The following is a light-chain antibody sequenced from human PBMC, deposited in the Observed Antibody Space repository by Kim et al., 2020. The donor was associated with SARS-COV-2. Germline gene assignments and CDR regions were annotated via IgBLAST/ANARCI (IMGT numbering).Light chain of an antibody. CDR1: KLGDKY. Sequence: VSPGQTANITCSGDKLGDKYAFWYQQQPGQSPVLLIYQDMKRPSGIPERFSGSNSGITATLTISETQTMDEADYYCQAWDRSTAVFGGGTQLTVL. CDR2: QDM. V-gene: IGLV3-1*01. J-gene: IGLJ3*02. CDR3: QAWDRSTAV.